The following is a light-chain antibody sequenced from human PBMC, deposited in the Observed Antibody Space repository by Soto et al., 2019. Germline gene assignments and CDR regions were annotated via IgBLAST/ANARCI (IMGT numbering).Light chain of an antibody. Sequence: QSALTQPASVSGSPGQSITISCTGTSSDVGCYNLVSWYQQHPGKAPKLMIYEGSKRPSGVSNRFSGSKSGNTASLTISVLQAEDEADYYCCSYAGSSFYVFGTGTKLTVL. J-gene: IGLJ1*01. CDR3: CSYAGSSFYV. CDR2: EGS. CDR1: SSDVGCYNL. V-gene: IGLV2-23*01.